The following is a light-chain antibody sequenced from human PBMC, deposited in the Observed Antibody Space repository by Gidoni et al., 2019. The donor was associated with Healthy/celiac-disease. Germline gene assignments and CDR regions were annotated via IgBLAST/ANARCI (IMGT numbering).Light chain of an antibody. CDR1: ALPKHY. J-gene: IGLJ2*01. CDR3: QSADSSGTYVV. CDR2: KDS. Sequence: SYELTQPPSVSVSPGQTAMIPCSGDALPKHYAYWYQQKPGQAPVLVIYKDSERPSGMPERFSGSSSGTTVTLTISGVQAEDEADYYCQSADSSGTYVVFGGGTKLTVL. V-gene: IGLV3-25*03.